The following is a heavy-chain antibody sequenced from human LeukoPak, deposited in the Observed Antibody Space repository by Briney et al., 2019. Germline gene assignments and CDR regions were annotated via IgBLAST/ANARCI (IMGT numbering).Heavy chain of an antibody. J-gene: IGHJ3*02. D-gene: IGHD3-22*01. CDR1: GFTFSSYA. Sequence: GGSLRLSCAASGFTFSSYAMHWVRQAPGKGLEWVAVISYDGSNKYYVDSVKGRLTISRDNSKNTLYLQMNSLRAEDTAVYYCARDPGYYDSSGSSGDAFDIWGQGTMVTVSS. V-gene: IGHV3-30-3*01. CDR3: ARDPGYYDSSGSSGDAFDI. CDR2: ISYDGSNK.